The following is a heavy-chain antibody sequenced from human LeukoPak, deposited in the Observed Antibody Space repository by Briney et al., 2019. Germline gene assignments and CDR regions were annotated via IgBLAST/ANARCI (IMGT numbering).Heavy chain of an antibody. CDR2: ISYDGSNK. CDR1: GFTFSSYA. J-gene: IGHJ4*02. CDR3: AREGGGYDFWSGFDY. D-gene: IGHD3-3*01. V-gene: IGHV3-30*04. Sequence: GGSLRLSCAASGFTFSSYAMHWVRQAPGKGLEWVAVISYDGSNKYYADSVKGRFTISRDNSKNTLYLQMNSLRAEDTAVYYCAREGGGYDFWSGFDYWGQGTLVTVSS.